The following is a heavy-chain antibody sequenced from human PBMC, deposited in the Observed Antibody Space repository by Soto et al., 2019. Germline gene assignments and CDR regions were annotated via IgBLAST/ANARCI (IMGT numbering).Heavy chain of an antibody. Sequence: ASVKVSCKASGYTFTSYGISWVRQAPGQGLEWMGWISAYNGNTNYAQKLQGRVTMTTDTSTSTAYMELRSLRSDDTAVYYCAREQTNTFYYYYGMDVWGQGTTVTVSS. CDR3: AREQTNTFYYYYGMDV. CDR1: GYTFTSYG. J-gene: IGHJ6*02. V-gene: IGHV1-18*01. D-gene: IGHD2-8*01. CDR2: ISAYNGNT.